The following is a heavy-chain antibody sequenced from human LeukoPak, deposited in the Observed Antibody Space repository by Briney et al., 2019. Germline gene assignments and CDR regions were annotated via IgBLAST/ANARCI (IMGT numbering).Heavy chain of an antibody. CDR2: ISSSGSTI. CDR3: ARDYCSGGSCFSFDY. J-gene: IGHJ4*02. Sequence: HPGGSLRLSCAASGFTFSSYEMNWVRQAPGKGLEWVSYISSSGSTIYYADSVKGRFTISRDNAKNSLYLQMNSLRAEDTAVYYCARDYCSGGSCFSFDYWGQGTLVTVSS. D-gene: IGHD2-15*01. V-gene: IGHV3-48*03. CDR1: GFTFSSYE.